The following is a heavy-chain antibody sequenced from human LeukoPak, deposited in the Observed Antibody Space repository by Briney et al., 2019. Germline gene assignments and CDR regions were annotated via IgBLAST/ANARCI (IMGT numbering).Heavy chain of an antibody. J-gene: IGHJ4*02. CDR3: ASGSYLDY. Sequence: GLEGMGWMTPNSGNTGYAQKFQGRVTMTRNTSISTAYMELSGLRSEDTAVYYCASGSYLDYWGQGTLVTVSS. CDR2: MTPNSGNT. V-gene: IGHV1-8*01.